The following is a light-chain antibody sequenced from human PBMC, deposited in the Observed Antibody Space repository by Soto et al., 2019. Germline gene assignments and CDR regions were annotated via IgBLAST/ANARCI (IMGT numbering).Light chain of an antibody. Sequence: AIQMTQSPSSLSASVGDRVTITCRASQGISNELSWFQQRPGNAPTLLISAASRLQSGVPSRFSGRVSGTDFTLTISSLQPEDFATYYCLQDYDYPRTCGQGTKVEIK. CDR2: AAS. J-gene: IGKJ1*01. V-gene: IGKV1-6*01. CDR3: LQDYDYPRT. CDR1: QGISNE.